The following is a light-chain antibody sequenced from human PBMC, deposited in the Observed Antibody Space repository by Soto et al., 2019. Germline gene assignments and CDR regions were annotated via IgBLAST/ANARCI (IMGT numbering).Light chain of an antibody. CDR1: QSVSSN. V-gene: IGKV3-15*01. CDR3: HQYDTLWT. CDR2: GVS. J-gene: IGKJ1*01. Sequence: EIVMTQSPATLSVSPGERATLSCRASQSVSSNLAWYQQKPGQAPRLLIYGVSTRATGVPARFSGSGSGTDFTLTISSLQPEDFAVYYCHQYDTLWTFGQGTKVDIK.